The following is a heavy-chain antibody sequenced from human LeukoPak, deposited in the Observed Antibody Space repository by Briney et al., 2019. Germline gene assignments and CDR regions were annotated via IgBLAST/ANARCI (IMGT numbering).Heavy chain of an antibody. Sequence: GRSLRLTYAAAGFSFSTYAIHWVSHAPGKGLEWVAVISSDGFNKYYAGSVKGRFTISRDNCKNTLLLQMNSLGPEDTAVYYSARDLDTAIVNHALDIWGQGTMVSISS. V-gene: IGHV3-30*04. J-gene: IGHJ3*02. D-gene: IGHD5-18*01. CDR3: ARDLDTAIVNHALDI. CDR2: ISSDGFNK. CDR1: GFSFSTYA.